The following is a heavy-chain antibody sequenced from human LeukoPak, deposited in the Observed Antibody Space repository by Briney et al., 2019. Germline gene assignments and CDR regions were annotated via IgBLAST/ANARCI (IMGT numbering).Heavy chain of an antibody. J-gene: IGHJ4*02. CDR3: AKDAMGVTEGFYFDS. V-gene: IGHV3-43D*03. D-gene: IGHD1-14*01. Sequence: GGSLRLSCAASGFTFDDYAMHWVRQTPGKGLGWVSLISWDGHTTDYTDSVKGRFIISRDNSKNSLFLQMNSLAMEDTAFYYCAKDAMGVTEGFYFDSWGQGTLVPVSS. CDR2: ISWDGHTT. CDR1: GFTFDDYA.